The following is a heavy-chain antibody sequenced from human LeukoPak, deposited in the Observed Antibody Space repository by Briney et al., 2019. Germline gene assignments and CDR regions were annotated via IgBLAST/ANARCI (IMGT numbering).Heavy chain of an antibody. CDR2: IYQTGCF. Sequence: SQTLSLTCTVSGGSLSSGDYYWSWIRQPPGKGLEWLGFIYQTGCFHYNPSLMSRVTISVDTSKYQFSLNLRSVTAADTAVYFCGRESRIVGTTSVWYYFDYWGQGTLVTVSS. CDR3: GRESRIVGTTSVWYYFDY. V-gene: IGHV4-30-4*01. J-gene: IGHJ4*02. CDR1: GGSLSSGDYY. D-gene: IGHD1-26*01.